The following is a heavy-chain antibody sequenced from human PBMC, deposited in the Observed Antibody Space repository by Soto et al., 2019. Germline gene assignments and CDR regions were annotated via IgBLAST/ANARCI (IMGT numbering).Heavy chain of an antibody. CDR1: GFTFSSYG. D-gene: IGHD1-7*01. CDR2: IWYDGSNK. CDR3: ARDLELPPSNWFDP. Sequence: GGSLRLSCAASGFTFSSYGMHWVRQAPGKGLEWVAVIWYDGSNKYYADSVKGRFTISRDNSKNTLYLQMNSLRAGDTAVYYCARDLELPPSNWFDPWGQGTLVTVSS. V-gene: IGHV3-33*01. J-gene: IGHJ5*02.